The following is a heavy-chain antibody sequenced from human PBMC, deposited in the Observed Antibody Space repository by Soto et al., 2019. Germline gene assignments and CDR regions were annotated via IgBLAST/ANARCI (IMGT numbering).Heavy chain of an antibody. Sequence: VGSLRLSCGASGFSFSSYVIHWVRQAPGKGLEWVSLISYDESNKYYVDSVKGRFTISRDNSKNTVYLQMNSLRGEDTAVYYCAKGDLPGNFYYGLDVWGQGTTVTVSS. CDR1: GFSFSSYV. D-gene: IGHD1-1*01. CDR3: AKGDLPGNFYYGLDV. J-gene: IGHJ6*02. V-gene: IGHV3-30*18. CDR2: ISYDESNK.